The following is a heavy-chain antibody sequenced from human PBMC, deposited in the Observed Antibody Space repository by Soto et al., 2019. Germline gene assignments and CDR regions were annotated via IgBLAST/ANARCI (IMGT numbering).Heavy chain of an antibody. D-gene: IGHD6-13*01. CDR1: GGSISSYY. CDR2: IYYSGST. J-gene: IGHJ3*02. V-gene: IGHV4-59*08. CDR3: ARPIIAAAGPKYFGIAVAELDAFDI. Sequence: SETLSLTCTVSGGSISSYYWSWIRQPPGKGLEWIGYIYYSGSTNCNPSLKSRVTISVDTSKNQFSLKLSSVTAADTAVYYCARPIIAAAGPKYFGIAVAELDAFDIWGQGTMVTVSS.